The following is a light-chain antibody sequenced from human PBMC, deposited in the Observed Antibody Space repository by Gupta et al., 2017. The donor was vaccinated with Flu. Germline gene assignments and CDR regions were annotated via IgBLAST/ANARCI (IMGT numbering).Light chain of an antibody. CDR3: CSYAGSSSGV. Sequence: TSSDVGSYNLVSWYQQHPGKAPKLMIYEGSKRPSGVSNRFSGSKSGNTASLTISGLQAEDEADYYCCSYAGSSSGVFGGGTKLTVL. J-gene: IGLJ3*02. V-gene: IGLV2-23*01. CDR2: EGS. CDR1: SSDVGSYNL.